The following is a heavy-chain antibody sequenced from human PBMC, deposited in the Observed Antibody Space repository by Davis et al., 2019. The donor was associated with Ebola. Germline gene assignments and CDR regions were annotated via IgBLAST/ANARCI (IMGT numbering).Heavy chain of an antibody. J-gene: IGHJ4*02. CDR3: AIPLGSSNSWAFDH. Sequence: ASVKVSCKPSGYTFTTYDINWVRQATGQGLEWMGWMNPNSGDTGQTQKFQGRVTMTRNTSISTAYMELSSLRSDDTAVYYCAIPLGSSNSWAFDHWGQGTLVTVSS. CDR2: MNPNSGDT. V-gene: IGHV1-8*01. CDR1: GYTFTTYD. D-gene: IGHD2-2*01.